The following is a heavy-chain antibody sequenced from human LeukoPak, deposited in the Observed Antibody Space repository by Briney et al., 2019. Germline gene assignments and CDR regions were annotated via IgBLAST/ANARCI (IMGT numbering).Heavy chain of an antibody. V-gene: IGHV4-38-2*01. D-gene: IGHD2-2*02. CDR1: NYSISSGYF. J-gene: IGHJ5*02. CDR3: ARGPYTNTNYFDP. Sequence: PSETLSLTCGVSNYSISSGYFWGWLRQSPGKGLEWIGSISHSGSTYYNPSHESRVTISLDTSKNQFSLKLGSVTAADTAVYFCARGPYTNTNYFDPWGQGTQVTVTS. CDR2: ISHSGST.